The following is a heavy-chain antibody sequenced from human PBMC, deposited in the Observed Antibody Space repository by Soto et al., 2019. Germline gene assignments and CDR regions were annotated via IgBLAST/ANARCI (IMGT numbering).Heavy chain of an antibody. D-gene: IGHD6-13*01. J-gene: IGHJ4*02. CDR1: GFTFSSYG. V-gene: IGHV3-30*18. Sequence: PGGSLILSCAASGFTFSSYGMHWVRQAPGKGLEWVAVISYDGSNKYYADSVKGRFTISRDNSKNTLYLQMNSLRAEDTAVYYCAKDCGSSSWHYFEDWCQGTLVTVAS. CDR3: AKDCGSSSWHYFED. CDR2: ISYDGSNK.